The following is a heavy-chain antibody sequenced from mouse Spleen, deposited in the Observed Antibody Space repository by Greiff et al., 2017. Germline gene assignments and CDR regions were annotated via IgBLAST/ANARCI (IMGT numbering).Heavy chain of an antibody. J-gene: IGHJ3*01. V-gene: IGHV14-4*01. D-gene: IGHD2-1*01. Sequence: EVKVVESGAELVRPGASVKLSCTASGFNIKDDYMHWVKQRPEQGLEWIGWIDPENGDTEYASKFQGKATITADTSSNTAYLQLSSLTSEDTAVYYCTYGNYEFAYWGQGTLVTVSA. CDR3: TYGNYEFAY. CDR2: IDPENGDT. CDR1: GFNIKDDY.